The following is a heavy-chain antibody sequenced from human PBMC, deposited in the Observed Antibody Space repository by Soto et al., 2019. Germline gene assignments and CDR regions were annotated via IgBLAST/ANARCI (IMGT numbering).Heavy chain of an antibody. CDR3: ARVNWERSSHNWFDP. CDR2: MNSIGTT. CDR1: GGSISSHY. D-gene: IGHD1-1*01. J-gene: IGHJ5*02. Sequence: QVQLQQSGPGLVKPAETLSLTCTVSGGSISSHYWSWIRQPPGKGLEWIGYMNSIGTTNYNPSLRSRLTMSLDTSKNQLSLKVRSVTAADTAVYYCARVNWERSSHNWFDPWGQGTLVTVSS. V-gene: IGHV4-59*11.